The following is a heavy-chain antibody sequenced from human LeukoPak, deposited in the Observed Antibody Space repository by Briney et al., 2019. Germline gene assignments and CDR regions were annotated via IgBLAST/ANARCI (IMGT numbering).Heavy chain of an antibody. CDR2: IYYSGST. CDR1: GGSISSYY. J-gene: IGHJ3*02. V-gene: IGHV4-59*01. Sequence: SETLSLTCTVSGGSISSYYWSWIRQPPGKGLEWIGYIYYSGSTNYNPSPKSRVTISVDTSKNQFSLKLSSVTAADTAVYYCAKRDYDSAFDIWGQGTMVTVSS. CDR3: AKRDYDSAFDI. D-gene: IGHD5-12*01.